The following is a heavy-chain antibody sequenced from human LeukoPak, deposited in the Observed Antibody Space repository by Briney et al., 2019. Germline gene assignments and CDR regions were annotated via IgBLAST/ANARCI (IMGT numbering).Heavy chain of an antibody. CDR3: AKGVRLWFAFYFDY. Sequence: GGSLRLSCAGSGFNLGSYAMSWVRQAPGKGLEWVSAISGNGYNTYYADSVKGRFTISSESSGNTLYLQMHNLRAEDTAVYYCAKGVRLWFAFYFDYWGQGTLVTVSS. CDR2: ISGNGYNT. J-gene: IGHJ4*02. CDR1: GFNLGSYA. V-gene: IGHV3-23*01. D-gene: IGHD3-10*01.